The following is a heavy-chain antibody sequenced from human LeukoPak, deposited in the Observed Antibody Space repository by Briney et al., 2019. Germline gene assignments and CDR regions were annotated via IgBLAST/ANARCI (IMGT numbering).Heavy chain of an antibody. V-gene: IGHV1-18*01. CDR1: GYTFTSYG. D-gene: IGHD2-2*01. CDR3: SVVVPAASYYYYGMDV. Sequence: ASVTVPCKASGYTFTSYGISWVRQAPGQGLEGMGWISAYNGNTNYAQKLQGRVTMTTDTSTSTAYMELRSLRSDDTAVYYCSVVVPAASYYYYGMDVWGQGTTVTVSS. J-gene: IGHJ6*02. CDR2: ISAYNGNT.